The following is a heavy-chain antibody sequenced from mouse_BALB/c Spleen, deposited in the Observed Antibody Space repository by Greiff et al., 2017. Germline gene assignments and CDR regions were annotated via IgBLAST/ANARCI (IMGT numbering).Heavy chain of an antibody. V-gene: IGHV2-9*02. CDR1: GFSLTSYG. D-gene: IGHD4-1*01. J-gene: IGHJ3*01. CDR2: IWAGGST. Sequence: QVQLQQSGPGLVAPSQSLSITCTVSGFSLTSYGVHWVRQPPGKGLEWLGVIWAGGSTNYNSPLMSRLSISKDNSKSQVFLKMNSLQTDDTAMYYCARELTGTAWFAYWGQGTLVTVSA. CDR3: ARELTGTAWFAY.